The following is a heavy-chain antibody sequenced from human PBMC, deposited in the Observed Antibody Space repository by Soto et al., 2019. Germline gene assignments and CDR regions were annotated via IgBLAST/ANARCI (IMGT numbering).Heavy chain of an antibody. CDR3: ARMYYYDSSGYYYLDY. Sequence: QVQLVQSGAEVQKPGSSVKVSCKASGGTFSSYAISWVRQAPGQGLEWMGGIIPIFGTANYAQKFQGRVTITAEESTSTAYMELSSLRSEDTAVYYCARMYYYDSSGYYYLDYWGQGTLVTVSS. CDR2: IIPIFGTA. J-gene: IGHJ4*02. V-gene: IGHV1-69*01. D-gene: IGHD3-22*01. CDR1: GGTFSSYA.